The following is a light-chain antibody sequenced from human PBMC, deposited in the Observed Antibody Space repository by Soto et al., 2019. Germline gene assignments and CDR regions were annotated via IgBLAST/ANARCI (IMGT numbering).Light chain of an antibody. V-gene: IGKV3-20*01. CDR2: GAS. J-gene: IGKJ3*01. CDR3: QQYWSSPPFT. Sequence: EIVLTQSPGTLSLSPGERATLSCRASQSVSSSYLAWYQQKPGQAPRLLIYGASSRATGIPDRFSGSGSGKDFTLTISRLEPEDFAGYYCQQYWSSPPFTFGPGTKVDIK. CDR1: QSVSSSY.